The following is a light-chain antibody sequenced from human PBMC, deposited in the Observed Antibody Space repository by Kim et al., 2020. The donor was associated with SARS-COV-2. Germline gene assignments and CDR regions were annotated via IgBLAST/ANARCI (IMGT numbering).Light chain of an antibody. CDR2: AAS. Sequence: LSPRATPSLSCRPRQYLHNIFACSQQKPAHPPMLLFSAASTSATVIPALFSGSSSGTFFTLTISRLQSEVFAVYYCQQYNNWPRTFGQGTKVDIK. CDR3: QQYNNWPRT. CDR1: QYLHNI. V-gene: IGKV3-15*01. J-gene: IGKJ1*01.